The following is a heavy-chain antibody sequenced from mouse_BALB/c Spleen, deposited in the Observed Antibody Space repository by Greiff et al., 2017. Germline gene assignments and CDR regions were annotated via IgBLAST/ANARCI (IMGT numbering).Heavy chain of an antibody. CDR2: IYPGNSDT. CDR1: GYTFTSYW. CDR3: TRGEVTGNYFDC. D-gene: IGHD4-1*01. V-gene: IGHV1-5*01. J-gene: IGHJ2*01. Sequence: VQLKESGTVLARPGASVKMSCKASGYTFTSYWMHWVTQRPGQGLEWIGAIYPGNSDTSYNQKFKGKAKLTAVTSTSTAYMELSSLTNEDSAVYYCTRGEVTGNYFDCWGQGTTLTVSS.